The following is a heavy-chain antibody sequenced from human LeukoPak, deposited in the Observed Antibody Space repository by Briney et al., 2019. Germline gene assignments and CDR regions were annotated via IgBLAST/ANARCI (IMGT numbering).Heavy chain of an antibody. J-gene: IGHJ3*02. Sequence: GSLVLSCASSGFTFSDYSMKWGRQAPGKGLEWVSYIGANSAIYYADSVKGRFTISRDNAKNSLSLQMNSLRDDATAVYYCAREGYYGAFDSWGQGTMVTVSS. CDR2: IGANSAI. D-gene: IGHD3-10*01. CDR1: GFTFSDYS. V-gene: IGHV3-48*02. CDR3: AREGYYGAFDS.